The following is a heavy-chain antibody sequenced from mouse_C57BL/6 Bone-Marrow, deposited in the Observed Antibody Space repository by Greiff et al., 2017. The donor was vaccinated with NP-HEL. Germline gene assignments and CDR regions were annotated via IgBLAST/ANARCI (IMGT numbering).Heavy chain of an antibody. CDR2: ISNGGGST. J-gene: IGHJ3*01. Sequence: EVKVEESGGGLVQPGGSLKLSCAASGFTFSDYYMYWVRQTPEKRLEWVAYISNGGGSTYYPDTVKGRFTISRDNAKNTLYLQMSRLKSEDTAMYYCARRDDYDAWFAYWGQGTLVTVSA. CDR1: GFTFSDYY. D-gene: IGHD2-4*01. V-gene: IGHV5-12*01. CDR3: ARRDDYDAWFAY.